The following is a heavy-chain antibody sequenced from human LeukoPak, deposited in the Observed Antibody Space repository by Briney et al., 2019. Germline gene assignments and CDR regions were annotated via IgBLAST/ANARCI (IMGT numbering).Heavy chain of an antibody. J-gene: IGHJ6*02. V-gene: IGHV1-46*01. CDR3: ARWWGDGSGYSYYYGMDV. CDR1: GYTFTSYG. CDR2: INPSGGST. Sequence: ASVKVSCKASGYTFTSYGISWVRQAPGQGLEWMGMINPSGGSTSYAQKFQGRVTMTWDTSTSTVYMELSSLRSEDTAVYYCARWWGDGSGYSYYYGMDVWGQGTTVTVSS. D-gene: IGHD3-22*01.